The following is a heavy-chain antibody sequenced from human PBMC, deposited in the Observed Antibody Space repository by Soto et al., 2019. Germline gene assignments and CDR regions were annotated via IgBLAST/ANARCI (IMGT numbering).Heavy chain of an antibody. V-gene: IGHV4-4*02. CDR2: IYHSGST. CDR3: ARDPRNILTGYYLDY. CDR1: GGSISSSNW. D-gene: IGHD3-9*01. J-gene: IGHJ4*02. Sequence: SETLSLTCAVSGGSISSSNWWSWVRQPPGKGLEWIGEIYHSGSTNYNPSLKSRVTISVDKSKNQFSLKLSSVTAADTAVYYCARDPRNILTGYYLDYWGQGTLVTVS.